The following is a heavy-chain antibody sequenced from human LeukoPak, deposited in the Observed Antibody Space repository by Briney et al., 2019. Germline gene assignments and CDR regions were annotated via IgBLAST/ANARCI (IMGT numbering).Heavy chain of an antibody. D-gene: IGHD6-13*01. Sequence: SETLSLTCTVSGGSISSSSYYWGWIRQPPGKGLEWIGSIYYSGSTYYNPSLKSRVTISVDTSKNQFSLKLSSVTAADTAVYYCARVGSSSDRYYYYYMDVWGKGTTVTVSS. V-gene: IGHV4-39*07. CDR3: ARVGSSSDRYYYYYMDV. J-gene: IGHJ6*03. CDR2: IYYSGST. CDR1: GGSISSSSYY.